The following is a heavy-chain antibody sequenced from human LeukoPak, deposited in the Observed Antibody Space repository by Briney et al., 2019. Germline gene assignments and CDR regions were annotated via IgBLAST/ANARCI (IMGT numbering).Heavy chain of an antibody. Sequence: PGRSLRLSCAASGFTFSNYGMQLVRQAPGKGLEWVAVIWYDGSNKYYADSVKGRFTISRDNSKNTLYLQMNSLRAEDTAVYYCAKVTSWIQLWSLDYWGQGTLVTVSS. CDR2: IWYDGSNK. D-gene: IGHD5-18*01. CDR3: AKVTSWIQLWSLDY. CDR1: GFTFSNYG. J-gene: IGHJ4*02. V-gene: IGHV3-33*06.